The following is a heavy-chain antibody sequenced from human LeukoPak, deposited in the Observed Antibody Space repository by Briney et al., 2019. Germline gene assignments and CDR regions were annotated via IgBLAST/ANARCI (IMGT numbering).Heavy chain of an antibody. Sequence: GGSLRLSCAASGFTFSSYWMSWVRQAPGKGLEWVSAISGSGASTYSADSVKGRFTISRDNSKNTLYLQMNSLRAEDTAIYYCAKGATGNYWYFDLWGRGTLVTVSS. V-gene: IGHV3-23*01. CDR3: AKGATGNYWYFDL. J-gene: IGHJ2*01. D-gene: IGHD1-1*01. CDR2: ISGSGAST. CDR1: GFTFSSYW.